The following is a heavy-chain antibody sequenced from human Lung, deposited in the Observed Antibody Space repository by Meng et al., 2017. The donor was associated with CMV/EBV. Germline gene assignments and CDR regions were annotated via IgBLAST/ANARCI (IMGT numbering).Heavy chain of an antibody. V-gene: IGHV4-34*01. J-gene: IGHJ6*02. CDR2: INHSGST. CDR1: GGSFSGYY. Sequence: SXTLSLXCAVYGGSFSGYYWSWIRQPPGKGLEWIGEINHSGSTNYNPSLKSRVTISVDTSKNQFSLKLSSVTAADTAVYYCARGRGFWSGSRYYYYGMDVWGQGTXVTVSS. D-gene: IGHD3-3*01. CDR3: ARGRGFWSGSRYYYYGMDV.